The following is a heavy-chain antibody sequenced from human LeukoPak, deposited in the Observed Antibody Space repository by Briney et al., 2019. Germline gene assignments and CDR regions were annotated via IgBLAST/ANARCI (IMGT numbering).Heavy chain of an antibody. CDR3: ARRSTVVTVFDY. D-gene: IGHD4-23*01. Sequence: SQTLSLTCTVSGGSISSGGYYWSWIRQHPGKGLKWIGYIYYSGSTYYNPSLKSRVTISVDRSKNQFSLKLSSVTAADTAVYYCARRSTVVTVFDYWGQGTLVTVSS. CDR2: IYYSGST. V-gene: IGHV4-31*03. J-gene: IGHJ4*02. CDR1: GGSISSGGYY.